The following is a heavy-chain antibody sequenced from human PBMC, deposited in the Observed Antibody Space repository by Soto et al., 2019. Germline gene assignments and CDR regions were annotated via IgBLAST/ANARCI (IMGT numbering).Heavy chain of an antibody. CDR1: GYTFTTYY. CDR3: ARVPTGRGDYDY. CDR2: ISPSDGST. V-gene: IGHV1-46*01. Sequence: QVQLVQSGAEVKKPGASVKVSCKASGYTFTTYYMHWVRQVPGQGLEWMGIISPSDGSTTYAQRFQGRVTMTRDTSTSTADMELSSLRSEDTAVYYCARVPTGRGDYDYWGQGTLVTVSA. D-gene: IGHD3-10*01. J-gene: IGHJ4*02.